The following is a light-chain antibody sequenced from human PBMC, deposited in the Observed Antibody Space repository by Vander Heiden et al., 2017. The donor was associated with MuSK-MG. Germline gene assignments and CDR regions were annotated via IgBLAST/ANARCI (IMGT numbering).Light chain of an antibody. V-gene: IGKV3-20*01. CDR3: QQYGSSPVT. CDR1: QSITSDY. J-gene: IGKJ4*01. CDR2: GAS. Sequence: EIVLTHSPDILSSSPGDRATLSCRASQSITSDYLAWYRQKPGQAPRLLIYGASFRATGIPDRFSGSGSGRDFTLTIDRLEPEDFAMYYCQQYGSSPVTFGGGTKV.